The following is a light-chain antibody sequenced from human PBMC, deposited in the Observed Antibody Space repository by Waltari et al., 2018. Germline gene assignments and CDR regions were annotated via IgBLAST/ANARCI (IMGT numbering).Light chain of an antibody. Sequence: QSALTQPASVSESPGQSITISCPGTLSAVGGYDFVSWYQQHPGKAPQLLIYDVSERPSGVSNRFSGSKSGNTASLTISGLQAEDEADYYCCSYALFSTLVFGGGTKVTVL. CDR1: LSAVGGYDF. J-gene: IGLJ2*01. V-gene: IGLV2-23*02. CDR3: CSYALFSTLV. CDR2: DVS.